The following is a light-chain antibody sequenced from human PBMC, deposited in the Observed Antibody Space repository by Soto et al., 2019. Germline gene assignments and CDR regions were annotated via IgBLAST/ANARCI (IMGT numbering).Light chain of an antibody. CDR3: CSYARSSTVV. CDR1: SSDVGGFNL. CDR2: EAT. J-gene: IGLJ2*01. V-gene: IGLV2-23*02. Sequence: QSALTQPASVSGSPGQSITISCTGTSSDVGGFNLVSWYQQHPGKDPKLIIYEATKRHSGVSNRFSGSKSGNTASMTISGLQAEDEADYFCCSYARSSTVVFGGGTKLAVL.